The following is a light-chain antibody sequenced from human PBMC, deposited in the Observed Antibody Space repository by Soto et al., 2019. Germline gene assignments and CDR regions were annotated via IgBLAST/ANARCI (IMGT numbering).Light chain of an antibody. CDR1: QSINSH. Sequence: DIQMTQSPSSLSASVGDRVTITCRASQSINSHLNWYQQKPAKPHKLLIHTTSGLQSGVPSRFSGSGDGTDFTLAISTLQPEDFATYYCQQCDSTPQTCGGGTKVVI. V-gene: IGKV1-39*01. J-gene: IGKJ4*01. CDR2: TTS. CDR3: QQCDSTPQT.